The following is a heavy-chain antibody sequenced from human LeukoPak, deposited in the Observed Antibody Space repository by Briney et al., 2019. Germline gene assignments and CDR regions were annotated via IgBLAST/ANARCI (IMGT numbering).Heavy chain of an antibody. D-gene: IGHD4-17*01. J-gene: IGHJ5*02. Sequence: SETLSLTCAVYGGSFSGYYWSWIRQPPGKGLEWIGEINHSGSTNYNPSLRSRVTRSVDTSKNQFSLKLSSVTAADTAVYYCASGGDLDYGDKYGWFDPWGQGTLVTVSS. CDR3: ASGGDLDYGDKYGWFDP. V-gene: IGHV4-34*01. CDR2: INHSGST. CDR1: GGSFSGYY.